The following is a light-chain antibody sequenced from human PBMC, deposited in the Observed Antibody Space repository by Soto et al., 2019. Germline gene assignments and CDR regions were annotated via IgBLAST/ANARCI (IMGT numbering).Light chain of an antibody. CDR3: QQYNSAWT. J-gene: IGKJ1*01. CDR2: DAS. Sequence: DIQMTQSPSTLSAFVGDRVTITCRASQSVSSWLAWYQQKPGKAPKLLIYDASSLESGVPSRFSGSGSGTEFTLTISSLQPDDFATYYCQQYNSAWTFGQGTKLDIK. V-gene: IGKV1-5*01. CDR1: QSVSSW.